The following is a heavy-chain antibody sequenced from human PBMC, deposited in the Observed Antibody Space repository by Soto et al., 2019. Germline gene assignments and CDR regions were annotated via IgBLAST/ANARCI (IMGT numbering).Heavy chain of an antibody. D-gene: IGHD5-12*01. CDR3: ASPSGYDLSYYYGMDV. Sequence: QVQLVQSGAEVKKPGSSVKVSCKASGGTFSSYTISWVRQAPGQGLEWMGRIIPILGIANYAQKFQGRVRISGDKSRSTAYMELSSLRSEDTAVYYCASPSGYDLSYYYGMDVWGQGTTVTVSS. J-gene: IGHJ6*02. CDR2: IIPILGIA. CDR1: GGTFSSYT. V-gene: IGHV1-69*02.